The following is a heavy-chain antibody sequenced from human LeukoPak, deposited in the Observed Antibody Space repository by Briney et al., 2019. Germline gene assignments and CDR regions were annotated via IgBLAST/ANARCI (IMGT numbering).Heavy chain of an antibody. J-gene: IGHJ4*02. CDR1: GFTVSSNY. V-gene: IGHV3-53*01. D-gene: IGHD3-9*01. CDR3: ARGWAYYDILTSLGDY. CDR2: IYSGGTT. Sequence: GGSLRLSCAASGFTVSSNYMSWVRQAPGKGLEWVSVIYSGGTTYYADSVKGRFTISRDISKNTLYLQMGSLRVEDTAVYYCARGWAYYDILTSLGDYWGQGTLVTVSS.